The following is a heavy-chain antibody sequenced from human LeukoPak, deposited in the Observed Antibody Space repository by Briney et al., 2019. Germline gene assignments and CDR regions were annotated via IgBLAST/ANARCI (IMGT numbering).Heavy chain of an antibody. V-gene: IGHV4-59*01. CDR1: GGSINSYY. Sequence: SETLSLACTVSGGSINSYYWSWIRQPPGKGLEWIGYIYYSGSTNYNPSLKSRVTISVDTSKNQFSLKLSSVTAADTAVYYCARSVEGYCRGGSCYNYYYYMDVWGKGTTVTVSS. CDR3: ARSVEGYCRGGSCYNYYYYMDV. D-gene: IGHD2-15*01. J-gene: IGHJ6*03. CDR2: IYYSGST.